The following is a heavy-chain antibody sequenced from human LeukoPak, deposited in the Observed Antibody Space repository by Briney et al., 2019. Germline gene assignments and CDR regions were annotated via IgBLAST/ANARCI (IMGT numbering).Heavy chain of an antibody. CDR1: GYTFTSYD. CDR3: ARDLSYDFWSGYSERVYYFDY. CDR2: MNPNSGNT. J-gene: IGHJ4*02. D-gene: IGHD3-3*01. Sequence: EASVKVSCKASGYTFTSYDINWVRQATGQGLEWMGWMNPNSGNTGYAQKFQGRVTMTRITSISTAYMELSSLRSEDTAVYYCARDLSYDFWSGYSERVYYFDYWGQGTLVTVSS. V-gene: IGHV1-8*01.